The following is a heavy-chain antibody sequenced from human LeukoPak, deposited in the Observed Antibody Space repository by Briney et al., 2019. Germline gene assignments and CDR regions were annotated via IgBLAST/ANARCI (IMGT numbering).Heavy chain of an antibody. Sequence: GGSLRLSCAASGFTFSSYAMSWVRQAPGKGLEWVSAISGSGGSTYYANSVKGRFTISRDNSKNTLYLQMGSLRAEDMAVYYCARDYYDSSGYEEGGYYYYMDVWGKGTTVTVSS. D-gene: IGHD3-22*01. CDR2: ISGSGGST. CDR1: GFTFSSYA. CDR3: ARDYYDSSGYEEGGYYYYMDV. J-gene: IGHJ6*03. V-gene: IGHV3-23*01.